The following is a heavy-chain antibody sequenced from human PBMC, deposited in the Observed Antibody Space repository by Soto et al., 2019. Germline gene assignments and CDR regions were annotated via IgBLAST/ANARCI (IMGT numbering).Heavy chain of an antibody. J-gene: IGHJ4*02. Sequence: PWGSLRLSCAASGFTFSNYAMSWFRQAPGKGLEWVSAISGSGGSTYYADSVKGRFTISRDNSKNTLYLQMNSLRAEDTAVYYCAKDMNWNEAFDYWGPGDLVT. V-gene: IGHV3-23*01. D-gene: IGHD1-1*01. CDR1: GFTFSNYA. CDR3: AKDMNWNEAFDY. CDR2: ISGSGGST.